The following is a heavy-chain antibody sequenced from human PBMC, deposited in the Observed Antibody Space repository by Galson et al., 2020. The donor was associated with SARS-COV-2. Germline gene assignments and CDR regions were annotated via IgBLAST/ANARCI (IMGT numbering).Heavy chain of an antibody. D-gene: IGHD3-3*01. V-gene: IGHV3-23*01. Sequence: GESLKISCAASGFTFSRHAMSWVRQAPGKGLEWVSGISGSGGSTYYADSVRGRFTIFRDNSRSMLVVQMDSLRGEDTAIYYCAKNEQFNFWTGYSDAFENWGQGTMVTVSS. CDR3: AKNEQFNFWTGYSDAFEN. CDR2: ISGSGGST. J-gene: IGHJ3*02. CDR1: GFTFSRHA.